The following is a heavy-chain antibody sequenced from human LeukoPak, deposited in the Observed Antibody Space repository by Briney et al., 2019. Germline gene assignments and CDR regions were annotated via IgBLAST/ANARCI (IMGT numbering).Heavy chain of an antibody. D-gene: IGHD3-10*01. V-gene: IGHV4-59*13. Sequence: SETLSLTCTVSGGSISSYYWSWIRQPPGKGLEWIGYIYYSGSTNYNPSLKSRVTISVDTSKNQFSLKLSSVTAADTAVYYCARVRMVRGVMSYYYYGMDVWGQGTTVTVSS. CDR3: ARVRMVRGVMSYYYYGMDV. CDR1: GGSISSYY. J-gene: IGHJ6*02. CDR2: IYYSGST.